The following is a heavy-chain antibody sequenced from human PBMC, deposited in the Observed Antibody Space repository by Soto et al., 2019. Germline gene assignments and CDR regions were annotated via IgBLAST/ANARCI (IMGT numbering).Heavy chain of an antibody. J-gene: IGHJ4*02. D-gene: IGHD3-10*01. CDR2: ISSSSSTI. V-gene: IGHV3-48*01. Sequence: EVQLVESGGGLVQPGGSLRLSCAASGFTFSSYSMNWVRQAPGKGLEWVSYISSSSSTIYYADSVKGRFTISRDNAKKSLYLQMNSLGADDTDVYYCARDRVLWFGETQRPVDYWVQGTLVTVSS. CDR1: GFTFSSYS. CDR3: ARDRVLWFGETQRPVDY.